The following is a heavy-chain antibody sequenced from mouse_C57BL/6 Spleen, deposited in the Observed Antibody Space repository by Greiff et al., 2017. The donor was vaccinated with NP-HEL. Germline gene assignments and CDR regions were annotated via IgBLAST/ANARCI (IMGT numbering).Heavy chain of an antibody. D-gene: IGHD1-1*01. CDR1: GFTFSSYA. CDR2: ISAGGSYT. V-gene: IGHV5-4*01. CDR3: ARTYGSKAMDY. Sequence: EVQRVESGGGLVKPGGSLKLSCAASGFTFSSYAMSWVRQTPEKRLEWVATISAGGSYTYYPDNVKGRFTISRDNAKNNLYLQMSHLKSEDTAMYYCARTYGSKAMDYWGQGTSVTVSS. J-gene: IGHJ4*01.